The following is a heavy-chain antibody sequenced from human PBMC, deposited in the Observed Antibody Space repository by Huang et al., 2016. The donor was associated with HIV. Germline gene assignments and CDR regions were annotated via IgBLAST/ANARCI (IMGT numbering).Heavy chain of an antibody. CDR1: GYSFAKYW. CDR3: ARLDTARNYYYYGLDV. CDR2: SFPYDSDT. Sequence: EEQLVQSGAEVKKPGESLKISCEGSGYSFAKYWIGWVSQMPGKGLEWRWISFPYDSDTRYSPSFQGQVSISADKSISTAYLQWSSLKASDTAMYYCARLDTARNYYYYGLDVWGQGTSVIVSS. V-gene: IGHV5-51*01. J-gene: IGHJ6*02. D-gene: IGHD5-18*01.